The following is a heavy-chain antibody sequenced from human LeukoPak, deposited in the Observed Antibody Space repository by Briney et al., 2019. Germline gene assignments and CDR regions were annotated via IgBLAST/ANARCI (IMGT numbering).Heavy chain of an antibody. Sequence: SETLSLTCSVSGGSISSYYWSWMRQPPGKGLEWIGYIYYSGSTNYNPSLKSRVTISVDTSKYQFSLKLSSVTAADTAVYYCARGDFYYFDYWGQGTLVTVSS. CDR1: GGSISSYY. J-gene: IGHJ4*02. V-gene: IGHV4-59*01. CDR2: IYYSGST. CDR3: ARGDFYYFDY.